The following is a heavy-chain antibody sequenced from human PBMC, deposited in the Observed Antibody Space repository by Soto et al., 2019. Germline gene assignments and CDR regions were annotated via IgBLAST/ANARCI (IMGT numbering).Heavy chain of an antibody. CDR3: ANPTWSGYYPSYRNSVY. D-gene: IGHD3-3*01. CDR2: ISGSGGST. J-gene: IGHJ4*02. V-gene: IGHV3-23*01. Sequence: PGRSLRLSCAASGFTFSSYAMSWVRQAPGKGLEWVSAISGSGGSTYYADSVKGRFTISRDNSKNTLYLQMNSLRAEDTAVYYCANPTWSGYYPSYRNSVYWGQGTLVTVSS. CDR1: GFTFSSYA.